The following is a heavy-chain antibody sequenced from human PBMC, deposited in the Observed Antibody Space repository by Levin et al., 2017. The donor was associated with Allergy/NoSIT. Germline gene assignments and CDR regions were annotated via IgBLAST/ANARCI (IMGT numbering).Heavy chain of an antibody. D-gene: IGHD4-11*01. CDR2: INYSGGTT. J-gene: IGHJ2*01. Sequence: PGGSLRLSCAASEFTFSSYAMSWVRQAPGKGLEWVSVINYSGGTTYYADSVKGRFTISRDNSKNTLYLQINSLRADDTALYYCAKIGGSDYSETHWYFDRWGRGTLVTVSS. CDR1: EFTFSSYA. CDR3: AKIGGSDYSETHWYFDR. V-gene: IGHV3-23*01.